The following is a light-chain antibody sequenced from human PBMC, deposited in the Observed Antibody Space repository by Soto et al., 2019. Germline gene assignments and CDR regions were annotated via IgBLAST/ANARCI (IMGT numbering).Light chain of an antibody. Sequence: QPVLTQPPSVSGAPGQRVTISCTGSSSNIGTGYDVHWYQQLPGSAPKLLIYGNIYRPSGVPDRFSASKSGTSASLAITGLQAEDEADYYCQSYDRSLSGYVFGTGTKLTVL. CDR2: GNI. CDR1: SSNIGTGYD. V-gene: IGLV1-40*01. J-gene: IGLJ1*01. CDR3: QSYDRSLSGYV.